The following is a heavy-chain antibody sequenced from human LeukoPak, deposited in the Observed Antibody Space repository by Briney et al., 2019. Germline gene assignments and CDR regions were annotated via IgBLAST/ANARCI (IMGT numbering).Heavy chain of an antibody. CDR1: GFTFNSYW. CDR3: ARDYSTVTTFFDY. Sequence: PGGSLRLSCAASGFTFNSYWMSWVRQAPGKGLEWVANIKQDGSEKYYVDSVKGRFTISRDNAKNSLYLQMNSLRAEDTAVYYCARDYSTVTTFFDYWGQGTLVTVSS. D-gene: IGHD4-17*01. CDR2: IKQDGSEK. V-gene: IGHV3-7*01. J-gene: IGHJ4*02.